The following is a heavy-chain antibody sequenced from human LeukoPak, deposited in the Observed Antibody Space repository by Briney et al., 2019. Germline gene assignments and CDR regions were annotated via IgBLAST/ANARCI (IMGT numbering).Heavy chain of an antibody. CDR1: GFTFDRHA. J-gene: IGHJ4*02. D-gene: IGHD3-10*01. CDR2: IEQDESEK. Sequence: GGSLRLSCAASGFTFDRHAMCWVRQAPGKGLEWVANIEQDESEKYYVDSVKGRFTISRDNAKNSLYLQMNTLRADDTAVYYCAKAGRRDSIFDYWGQGTLVTVSS. V-gene: IGHV3-7*04. CDR3: AKAGRRDSIFDY.